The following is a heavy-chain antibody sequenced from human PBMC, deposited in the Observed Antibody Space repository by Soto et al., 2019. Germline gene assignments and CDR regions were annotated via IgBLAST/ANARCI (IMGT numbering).Heavy chain of an antibody. CDR2: IYYSGST. CDR1: GGSISSHY. D-gene: IGHD3-16*02. CDR3: ARQPRYYDYIWGIYRPSSYSMDV. Sequence: SETLSLTCTVSGGSISSHYCSWIRQPPGQGLEWIGYIYYSGSTNYNPSLKSRVTISVDTSKSQFSLRLSSVTAADTAVYFCARQPRYYDYIWGIYRPSSYSMDVSCKRTTVTVSS. V-gene: IGHV4-59*08. J-gene: IGHJ6*03.